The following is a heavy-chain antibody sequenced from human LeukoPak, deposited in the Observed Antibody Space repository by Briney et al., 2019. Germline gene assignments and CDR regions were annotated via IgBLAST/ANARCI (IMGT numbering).Heavy chain of an antibody. Sequence: SGTLSLTCAVSGGSISSSNWWSWVRQSPGKGLEWIGDIYHSESTHYNPSLESRVTILVDKSKNQFSLKLSSVTAADTAVYYCASSPGYNSRGYYFNYWGQGTLVTVSS. V-gene: IGHV4-4*02. CDR1: GGSISSSNW. D-gene: IGHD5-24*01. J-gene: IGHJ4*02. CDR3: ASSPGYNSRGYYFNY. CDR2: IYHSEST.